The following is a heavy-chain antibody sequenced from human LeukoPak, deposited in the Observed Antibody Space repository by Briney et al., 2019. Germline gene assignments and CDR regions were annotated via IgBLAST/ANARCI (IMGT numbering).Heavy chain of an antibody. CDR3: ASGYCSGGSCYSSNNWFDP. V-gene: IGHV3-74*01. CDR1: GFTFSSYW. Sequence: GGSLRLSCAASGFTFSSYWMHWVRQAPGKGLVWVSRISTDGSSTSYADSVKGRFTISRDNAKNTLYLQMNSLRAEDTAVYYCASGYCSGGSCYSSNNWFDPWGQGTLVTVSS. D-gene: IGHD2-15*01. J-gene: IGHJ5*02. CDR2: ISTDGSST.